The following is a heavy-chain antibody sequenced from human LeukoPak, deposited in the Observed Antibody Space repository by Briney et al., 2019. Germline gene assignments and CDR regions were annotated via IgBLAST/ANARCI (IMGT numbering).Heavy chain of an antibody. CDR1: RGTLSSYA. J-gene: IGHJ6*03. Sequence: SVEVSRKASRGTLSSYAISWVRQAPGQGLEWMGGIIPIFGTANYAQKFQGRVTITTDESTSTAYMELSSLRSEDTAVYYCARTGLRGSPPYYYYYYMDVWGKGTTATVSS. CDR3: ARTGLRGSPPYYYYYYMDV. CDR2: IIPIFGTA. D-gene: IGHD4-17*01. V-gene: IGHV1-69*05.